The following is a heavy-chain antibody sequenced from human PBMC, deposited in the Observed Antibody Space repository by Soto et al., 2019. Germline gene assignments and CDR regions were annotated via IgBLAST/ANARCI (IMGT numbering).Heavy chain of an antibody. J-gene: IGHJ4*02. CDR2: ISSSSSYT. D-gene: IGHD2-15*01. V-gene: IGHV3-11*06. Sequence: QVQLVESGGGLVKPGGSLRLSCAASGITFSDYYMSWIRQAPGKGLEWVSYISSSSSYTNYADSVKGRFTISRDNAKNSLYLQMNSLRAEDTAVYYCARGAVVVAATIGYWGQGTLVTVSS. CDR1: GITFSDYY. CDR3: ARGAVVVAATIGY.